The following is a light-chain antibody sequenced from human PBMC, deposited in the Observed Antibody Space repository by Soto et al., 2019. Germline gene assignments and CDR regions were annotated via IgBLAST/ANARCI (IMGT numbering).Light chain of an antibody. Sequence: DIQMTQSPSSLSASVEDRVIITCRASQSISNHLNWYQQKPGKAPKLLIFAASSLQSGVPSRFSGSRSGPDFTLTISSLQPDDFATYYCQQYNSDPTTFGQGTKVDIK. J-gene: IGKJ1*01. CDR1: QSISNH. CDR3: QQYNSDPTT. V-gene: IGKV1-39*01. CDR2: AAS.